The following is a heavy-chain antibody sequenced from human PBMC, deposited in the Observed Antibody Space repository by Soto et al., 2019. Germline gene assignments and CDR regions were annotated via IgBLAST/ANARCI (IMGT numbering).Heavy chain of an antibody. CDR3: ASSITIFGVVIESPPPDY. CDR1: GGTFSSYT. D-gene: IGHD3-3*01. V-gene: IGHV1-69*02. J-gene: IGHJ4*02. Sequence: SLKVCCKAPGGTFSSYTISWVRQAPGKGLEWMGRIIPNLGIANYAQKFQGRVTITADKSTSTAYMELSSLRSEDTAVYYCASSITIFGVVIESPPPDYWGQGTLVTVSS. CDR2: IIPNLGIA.